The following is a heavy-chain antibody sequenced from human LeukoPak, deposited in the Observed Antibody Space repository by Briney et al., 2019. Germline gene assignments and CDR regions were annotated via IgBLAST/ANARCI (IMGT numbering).Heavy chain of an antibody. CDR1: GGSISSGGYY. V-gene: IGHV4-30-2*01. CDR2: IYHSGST. Sequence: SETLSLTCTVSGGSISSGGYYWSWIRQPPGKGLEWIGYIYHSGSTYYNPALKSRVTISVDRSKNQFSLKLSSVTAADTAVYYCARGNWNAHFDYWGQGTLVTVSS. CDR3: ARGNWNAHFDY. J-gene: IGHJ4*02. D-gene: IGHD1-20*01.